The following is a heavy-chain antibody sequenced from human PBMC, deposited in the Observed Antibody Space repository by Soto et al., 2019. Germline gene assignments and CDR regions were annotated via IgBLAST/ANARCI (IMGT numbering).Heavy chain of an antibody. J-gene: IGHJ6*03. Sequence: PGESLKISCKGSGYSYTSYWIGWVRQMPGKGLEWMGIIYPGDSDTRYSPSFQGQVTISADKSISTAYLQWSSLKASDTAMYYCAILPGYSYYYMYVWGKGNTVTVSS. CDR1: GYSYTSYW. CDR2: IYPGDSDT. CDR3: AILPGYSYYYMYV. V-gene: IGHV5-51*01.